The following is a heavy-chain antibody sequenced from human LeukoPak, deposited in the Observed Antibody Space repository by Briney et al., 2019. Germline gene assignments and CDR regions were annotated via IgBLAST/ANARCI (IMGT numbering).Heavy chain of an antibody. CDR3: ATWYSSGSYKWFDP. Sequence: SETLSLTCGVSGYSISSGYYWGWIRQTPGKGLEWIGSIYHSGSTYYNPSLRSRVTISEDTSKNQFSLKLSSVTAADTAVYYCATWYSSGSYKWFDPWGQGTLVTVSS. CDR1: GYSISSGYY. V-gene: IGHV4-38-2*01. D-gene: IGHD6-19*01. CDR2: IYHSGST. J-gene: IGHJ5*02.